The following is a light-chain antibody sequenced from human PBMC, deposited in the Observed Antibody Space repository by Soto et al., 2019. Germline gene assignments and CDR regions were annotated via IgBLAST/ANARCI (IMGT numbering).Light chain of an antibody. CDR1: QSIRTW. CDR2: AAS. CDR3: QQYQSYAT. Sequence: DIQMTQSPSTLSASVGDRVTITCRASQSIRTWLAWYQQKPGKAPKALIYAASTLQSGVPSRFSGSGSGTDFSLTISSLQPDDFATYFCQQYQSYATFGQGTKVEIK. V-gene: IGKV1-5*01. J-gene: IGKJ1*01.